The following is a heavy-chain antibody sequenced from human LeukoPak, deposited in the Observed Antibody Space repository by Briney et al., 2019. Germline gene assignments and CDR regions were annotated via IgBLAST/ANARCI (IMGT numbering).Heavy chain of an antibody. CDR2: ISSSSSYT. D-gene: IGHD2-2*01. V-gene: IGHV3-11*03. CDR1: GFPFSDYY. J-gene: IGHJ6*02. CDR3: AKASSILYGMDV. Sequence: PGGSLRLSCAASGFPFSDYYMSWIRQAPGKALEWVSYISSSSSYTNYADSVKGRFTISRDNAKNSLYLQMNSLRAEDTAVYYCAKASSILYGMDVWGQGTTVTVSS.